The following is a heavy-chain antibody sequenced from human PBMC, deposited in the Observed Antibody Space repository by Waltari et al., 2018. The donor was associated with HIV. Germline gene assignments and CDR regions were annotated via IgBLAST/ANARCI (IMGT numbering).Heavy chain of an antibody. CDR2: ISGSGGST. D-gene: IGHD2-2*02. CDR1: GFTFSSYA. CDR3: AKAPLYYWYFDL. J-gene: IGHJ2*01. V-gene: IGHV3-23*04. Sequence: EVQLVESGGGLVQPGGSLRRSCAASGFTFSSYAMSWVRPAPGKGLEWVSAISGSGGSTYYADSVKGRFTISRDNSKNTLYLQMNSLRAEDTAVYYCAKAPLYYWYFDLWGRGTLVTVSS.